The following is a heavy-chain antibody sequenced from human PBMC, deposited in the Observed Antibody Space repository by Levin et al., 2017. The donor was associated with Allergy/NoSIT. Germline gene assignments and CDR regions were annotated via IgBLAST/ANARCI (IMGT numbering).Heavy chain of an antibody. CDR3: ARGRATVTYNWFDP. CDR1: GYTFTSYD. V-gene: IGHV1-8*01. D-gene: IGHD4-17*01. CDR2: MNPNSGNT. Sequence: ASVKVSCKASGYTFTSYDINWVRQATGQGLEWMGWMNPNSGNTGYAQKFQGRVTMTRNTSISTAYMELSSLRSEDTAVYYCARGRATVTYNWFDPWGQGTLVTVSS. J-gene: IGHJ5*02.